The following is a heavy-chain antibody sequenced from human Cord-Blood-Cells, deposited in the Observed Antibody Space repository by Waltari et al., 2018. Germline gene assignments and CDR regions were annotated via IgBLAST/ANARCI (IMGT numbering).Heavy chain of an antibody. J-gene: IGHJ6*02. Sequence: WVRQAPGKGLEWVSAISGSGGSTYYADSVKGRFTISRDNSKNTLYLQMNSLRAEDTAVYYCAKGGYCSSTSCYYDFWSGYYYYYGMDVWGQGTTVTVSS. CDR3: AKGGYCSSTSCYYDFWSGYYYYYGMDV. CDR2: ISGSGGST. V-gene: IGHV3-23*01. D-gene: IGHD2-2*01.